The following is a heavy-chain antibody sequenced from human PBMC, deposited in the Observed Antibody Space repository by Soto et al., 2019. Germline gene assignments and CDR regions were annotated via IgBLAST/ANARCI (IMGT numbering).Heavy chain of an antibody. J-gene: IGHJ4*02. D-gene: IGHD3-22*01. V-gene: IGHV2-26*01. CDR1: GFSLSNARMG. CDR3: ARLYYDSSGYCRGPVDY. Sequence: QVTLKESGPVLVKPTETLTLTCTVSGFSLSNARMGVSWIRQPPGKALEWLAHIFSNDEKSYSTSLKRRLTISKDTSKSQVVLTMTNMDPVDAATYYCARLYYDSSGYCRGPVDYWGQGALVTVSS. CDR2: IFSNDEK.